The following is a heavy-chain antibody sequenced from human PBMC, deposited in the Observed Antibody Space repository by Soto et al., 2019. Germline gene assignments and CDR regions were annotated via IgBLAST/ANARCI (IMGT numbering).Heavy chain of an antibody. Sequence: ASLKVSCKASGYTFNNYGISWVRQAPGQGLEWMGWISAFNGSTNFAQKLQGRVTMTTDTFTSIAYMELRSLRSDDTAMYYCARDSVGVATILFDYWGQGTLVTVSS. CDR1: GYTFNNYG. D-gene: IGHD5-12*01. CDR2: ISAFNGST. J-gene: IGHJ4*02. V-gene: IGHV1-18*01. CDR3: ARDSVGVATILFDY.